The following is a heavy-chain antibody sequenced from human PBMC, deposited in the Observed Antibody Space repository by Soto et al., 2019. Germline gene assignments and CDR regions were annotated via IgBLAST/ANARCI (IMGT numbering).Heavy chain of an antibody. Sequence: QVQRVQSGAEVKKPGASARISCKASGYTFTRYALHWVRQAPGQRLEWMGWINAGDGNTRYSQNFQGKVTLTRDTSASTAYMELSSLRSEDTAVYYCARDEDYWGQGTLVTVSS. J-gene: IGHJ4*02. CDR2: INAGDGNT. CDR1: GYTFTRYA. V-gene: IGHV1-3*01. CDR3: ARDEDY.